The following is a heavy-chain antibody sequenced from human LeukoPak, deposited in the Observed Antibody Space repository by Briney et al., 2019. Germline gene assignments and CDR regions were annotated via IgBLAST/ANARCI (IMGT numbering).Heavy chain of an antibody. CDR2: ISGSGGST. J-gene: IGHJ6*02. CDR1: GFTFSSYA. Sequence: GGSLILSCAASGFTFSSYAMSWVRQAPGKGLEWVSAISGSGGSTYYADSVKGRFTISRDNSKNTPYLQMNSLRAEDTAVYYCAKDEELPLYYGMDVWGQGTTVTVSS. D-gene: IGHD1-26*01. CDR3: AKDEELPLYYGMDV. V-gene: IGHV3-23*01.